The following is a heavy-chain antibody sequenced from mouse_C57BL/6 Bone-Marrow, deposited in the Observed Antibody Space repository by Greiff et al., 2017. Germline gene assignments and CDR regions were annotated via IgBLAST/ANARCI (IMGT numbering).Heavy chain of an antibody. CDR1: GYTFTSYW. V-gene: IGHV1-55*01. CDR2: IYPGSGST. CDR3: ARPYYSNDWDGDV. D-gene: IGHD2-5*01. J-gene: IGHJ1*03. Sequence: QVQLQQPGAELVKPGASVKMSCKASGYTFTSYWITWVKQRPGQGLEWIGDIYPGSGSTNYNEKFKSKATLTVDTSSSTAYMQLSSLTSEDSAVYYCARPYYSNDWDGDVWGTGTTVTVAS.